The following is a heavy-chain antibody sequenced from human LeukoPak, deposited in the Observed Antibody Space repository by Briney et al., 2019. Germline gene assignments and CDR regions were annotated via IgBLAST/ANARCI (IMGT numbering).Heavy chain of an antibody. CDR1: GYSFTTYW. Sequence: GASLKISSKGSGYSFTTYWIAWVRQLPGEGLEWMGIIYPGDSDTRYSPSFQGQVTISADKSINTAYLQWSSLKASDTAMYYCARTYCGGDCYYTYFDYWGQGTLVTVSS. V-gene: IGHV5-51*01. J-gene: IGHJ4*02. CDR3: ARTYCGGDCYYTYFDY. CDR2: IYPGDSDT. D-gene: IGHD2-21*02.